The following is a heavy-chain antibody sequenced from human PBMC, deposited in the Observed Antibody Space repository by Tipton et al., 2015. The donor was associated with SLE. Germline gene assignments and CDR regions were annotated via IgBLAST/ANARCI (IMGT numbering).Heavy chain of an antibody. CDR1: GFAVSSNY. V-gene: IGHV3-53*01. CDR2: IYRGGNT. J-gene: IGHJ6*02. CDR3: ARFQGEDYYYGMDA. Sequence: SLRLSCAASGFAVSSNYMSWVRQAPGKGLEWVSVIYRGGNTFYADSVKGRFTISRDNSKNTVYLQINSLRAEDTAVYYCARFQGEDYYYGMDAWGQGTTVTVSS. D-gene: IGHD2-21*01.